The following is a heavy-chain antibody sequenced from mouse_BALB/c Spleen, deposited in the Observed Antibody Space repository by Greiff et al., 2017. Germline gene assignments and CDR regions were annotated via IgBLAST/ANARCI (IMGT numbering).Heavy chain of an antibody. CDR1: GFNIKDTY. V-gene: IGHV14-3*02. CDR3: ARNGNYGRYFDV. CDR2: IDPANGNT. Sequence: EVKLMESGAELVKPGASVKLSCTASGFNIKDTYMHWVKQRPEQGLEWIGRIDPANGNTKYDPKFQGKATITADTSSNTAYLQLSSLTSEDTAVYYCARNGNYGRYFDVWGAGTTVTVSS. D-gene: IGHD2-1*01. J-gene: IGHJ1*01.